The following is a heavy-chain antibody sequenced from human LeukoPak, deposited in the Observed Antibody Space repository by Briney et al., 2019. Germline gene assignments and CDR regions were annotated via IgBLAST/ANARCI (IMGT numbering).Heavy chain of an antibody. V-gene: IGHV3-11*04. D-gene: IGHD1-1*01. CDR2: IHSGGNTI. CDR3: ARKLTGTTYFDY. J-gene: IGHJ4*02. CDR1: GFTFSNAW. Sequence: GGSLRLSCAASGFTFSNAWMSWVRQAPGKGLEWVSYIHSGGNTIYYADSVKGRFTISRDLAKNSLYLQMNSLRAEDTAVYYCARKLTGTTYFDYWGQGTLVTVSS.